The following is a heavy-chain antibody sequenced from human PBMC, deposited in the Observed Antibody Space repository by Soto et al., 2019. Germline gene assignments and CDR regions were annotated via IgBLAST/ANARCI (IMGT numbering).Heavy chain of an antibody. CDR2: IYYSGST. V-gene: IGHV4-61*01. J-gene: IGHJ4*02. D-gene: IGHD6-13*01. CDR3: ATIAGTAGGPIDY. CDR1: GGSASSGSYY. Sequence: SETLSLTCTVSGGSASSGSYYWSWIRQPPGKGLEWIGYIYYSGSTNYNPSLKSRVTISVDTSKNQFSLKLSSVTAADTAVYYCATIAGTAGGPIDYWGQGTLVTVSS.